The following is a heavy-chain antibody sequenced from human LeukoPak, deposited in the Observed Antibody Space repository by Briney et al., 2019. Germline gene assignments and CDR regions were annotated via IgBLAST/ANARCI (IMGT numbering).Heavy chain of an antibody. D-gene: IGHD7-27*01. J-gene: IGHJ3*02. CDR1: RYTFTGYY. Sequence: ASVKVSCKASRYTFTGYYMHWVRQAPGQGLEWMGWINPNGGGTNYAQKFQGRVTMTRDTSISTAYMELSRLRSDDTAVYYCAGETNWGLVVGAFDIWGQGTMVTVSS. V-gene: IGHV1-2*02. CDR3: AGETNWGLVVGAFDI. CDR2: INPNGGGT.